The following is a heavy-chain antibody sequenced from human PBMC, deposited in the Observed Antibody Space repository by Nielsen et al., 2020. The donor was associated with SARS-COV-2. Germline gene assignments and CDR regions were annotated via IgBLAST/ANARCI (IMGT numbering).Heavy chain of an antibody. CDR3: AKDLRYFDWLRDEIPNRYYYGMDV. V-gene: IGHV3-23*01. Sequence: GESLKISCAASGFTFSSYAMSWVRQAPGKGLEWVSAISGSGGSTYYADSVKGRFTISRDNSKSTLYLQMNSLRAEDTAVYYCAKDLRYFDWLRDEIPNRYYYGMDVWGQGTTVTVSS. D-gene: IGHD3-9*01. J-gene: IGHJ6*02. CDR1: GFTFSSYA. CDR2: ISGSGGST.